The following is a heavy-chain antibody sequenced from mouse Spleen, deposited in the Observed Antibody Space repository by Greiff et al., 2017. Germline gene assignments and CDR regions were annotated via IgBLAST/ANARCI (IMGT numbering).Heavy chain of an antibody. CDR2: IDPSDSYT. V-gene: IGHV1-69*01. CDR3: ASIAAMDY. J-gene: IGHJ4*01. CDR1: GYTFTSYW. Sequence: QVQLQQPGAELVMPGASVKLSCKASGYTFTSYWMHWVKQRPGQGLAWIGEIDPSDSYTNYNQKFKGKATLTVDKSSSTAYMQLSSLTSEDSAVYYCASIAAMDYWGQGTSVTVSS.